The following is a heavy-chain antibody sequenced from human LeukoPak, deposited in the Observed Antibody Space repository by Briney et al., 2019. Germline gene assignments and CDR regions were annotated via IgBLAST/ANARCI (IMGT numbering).Heavy chain of an antibody. CDR1: GFTFDDYA. J-gene: IGHJ4*02. D-gene: IGHD2-2*01. V-gene: IGHV3-9*01. Sequence: PGRSLRLSCAASGFTFDDYAMHWVRQAPGKGLEWVSGISWNSGSIGYADSVKGRFTISRDNAKNSLYLQMNSLRAEDTAVYYCAKGPDPLRYCSSTSCYDTFEYWGQGTLVTVSS. CDR3: AKGPDPLRYCSSTSCYDTFEY. CDR2: ISWNSGSI.